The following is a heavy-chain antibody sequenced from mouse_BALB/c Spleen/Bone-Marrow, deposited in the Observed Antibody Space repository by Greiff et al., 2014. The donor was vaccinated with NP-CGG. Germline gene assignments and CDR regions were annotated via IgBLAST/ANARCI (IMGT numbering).Heavy chain of an antibody. V-gene: IGHV1-20*02. CDR3: AREGGYYYCSCSYFDV. D-gene: IGHD1-1*01. CDR2: INPYNGVT. J-gene: IGHJ1*01. CDR1: GYSFTGYF. Sequence: VQLQQSGPELVKPGASVEISCKASGYSFTGYFMNWVMQSHGKRLEWVGRINPYNGVTFYNQKLKGRATVTVDKSSSTAHMELRSLASEDYAVYYGAREGGYYYCSCSYFDVWGAGTTVTVSS.